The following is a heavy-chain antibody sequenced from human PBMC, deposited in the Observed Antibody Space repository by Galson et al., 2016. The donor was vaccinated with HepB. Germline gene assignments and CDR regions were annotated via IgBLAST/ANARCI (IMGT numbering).Heavy chain of an antibody. CDR2: IRSQANSYAT. Sequence: SLRLSCAASGITLSGSDMHWVRQTSGKGLEWVGRIRSQANSYATEYLASVEGRFTISRDDSKNTAYLQMNSLKTEDSAVYYCTRQGPTWHHDLDHWGQGTLVTVSS. D-gene: IGHD1-1*01. CDR1: GITLSGSD. V-gene: IGHV3-73*01. J-gene: IGHJ4*02. CDR3: TRQGPTWHHDLDH.